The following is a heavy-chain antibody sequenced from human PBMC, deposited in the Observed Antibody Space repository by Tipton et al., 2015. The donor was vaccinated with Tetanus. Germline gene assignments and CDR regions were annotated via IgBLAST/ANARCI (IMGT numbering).Heavy chain of an antibody. Sequence: LRLSCTVSGGSISSSYYYWGWIRQPPGKGLEWIGSLDYSGNTYYNSSLMSRVTISVDTSKNQFSLRLSSVTAVDTAVYYCAKSDRVTRTSWYFHDWGQGTLVTVSS. CDR1: GGSISSSYYY. J-gene: IGHJ4*02. CDR3: AKSDRVTRTSWYFHD. D-gene: IGHD2-2*01. CDR2: LDYSGNT. V-gene: IGHV4-39*01.